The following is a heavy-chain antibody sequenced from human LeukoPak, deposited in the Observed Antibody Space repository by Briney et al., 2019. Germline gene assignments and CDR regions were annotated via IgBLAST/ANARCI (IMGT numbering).Heavy chain of an antibody. Sequence: GAAAKVSCKVCGYSLIVLSTHWVRHGPGKGVGWRGGINVEHRNPVYAQKLQGRITITDDTTKATDHLEVNRLTSEATAIYYCAKGVAVAATPPGGDYWGQGTLLTVSS. CDR2: INVEHRNP. CDR3: AKGVAVAATPPGGDY. V-gene: IGHV1-24*01. CDR1: GYSLIVLS. J-gene: IGHJ4*02. D-gene: IGHD6-19*01.